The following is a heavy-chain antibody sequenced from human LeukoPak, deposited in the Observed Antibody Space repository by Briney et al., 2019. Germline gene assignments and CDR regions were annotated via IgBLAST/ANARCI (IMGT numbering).Heavy chain of an antibody. J-gene: IGHJ3*01. CDR3: AGVRAGANRAFDV. Sequence: PGGSLRLSCPASGFTFSRYWMHWVRQAPGEGLVWVSRIDPDDSGSSYADSVKGRFTISRDNAKNTLWLQMNSLRADDTAVYYCAGVRAGANRAFDVWGQGTVVAVSS. D-gene: IGHD4/OR15-4a*01. V-gene: IGHV3-74*01. CDR2: IDPDDSGS. CDR1: GFTFSRYW.